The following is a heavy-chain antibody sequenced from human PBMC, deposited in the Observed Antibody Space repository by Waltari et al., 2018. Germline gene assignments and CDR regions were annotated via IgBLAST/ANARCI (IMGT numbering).Heavy chain of an antibody. Sequence: QVQLQQWGAGLLKPSETLSLTCAVYGGSFSGYYWSWIRQPPGKGLEWIGEINHSGSTNYNPSLKSRVTISVDTSKNQFSLKLSSVTAADTAVYYCARAPGSSWYVGYYFDYWGQGTLVTVSS. V-gene: IGHV4-34*01. J-gene: IGHJ4*02. CDR3: ARAPGSSWYVGYYFDY. CDR2: INHSGST. CDR1: GGSFSGYY. D-gene: IGHD6-13*01.